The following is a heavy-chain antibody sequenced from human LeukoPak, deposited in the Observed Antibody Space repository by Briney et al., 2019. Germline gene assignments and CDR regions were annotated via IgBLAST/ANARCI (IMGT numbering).Heavy chain of an antibody. CDR3: ARDRGYSYGRGIDY. CDR2: ISSSSSYI. D-gene: IGHD5-18*01. Sequence: GGSLRLSCAAPGFTFSSYSMNWVRQAPGKGLEWVSSISSSSSYIYYADSVKGRFTISRDNAKNSLYLQMNSLRDEDTAVYYCARDRGYSYGRGIDYWGQGTLVTVSS. CDR1: GFTFSSYS. V-gene: IGHV3-21*01. J-gene: IGHJ4*02.